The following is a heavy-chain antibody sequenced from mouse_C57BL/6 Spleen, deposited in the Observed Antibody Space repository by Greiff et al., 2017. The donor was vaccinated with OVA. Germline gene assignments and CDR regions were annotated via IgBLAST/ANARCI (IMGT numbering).Heavy chain of an antibody. J-gene: IGHJ1*03. D-gene: IGHD1-1*01. Sequence: VKLQQPGAELVRPGTSVKLSCKASGYTFTSYWMHWVKQRPGQGLEWIGVIDPSDSYTNYNQKFKGKATLTVDTSSSTAYMQLSSLTSEDSAVYYCASHYYGSSLDVWGTGTTVTVSS. CDR1: GYTFTSYW. V-gene: IGHV1-59*01. CDR2: IDPSDSYT. CDR3: ASHYYGSSLDV.